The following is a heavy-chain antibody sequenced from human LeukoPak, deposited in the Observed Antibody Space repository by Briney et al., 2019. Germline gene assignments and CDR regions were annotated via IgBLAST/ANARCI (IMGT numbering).Heavy chain of an antibody. CDR3: ARHRALTTVTTSWFDP. CDR2: INHSGST. V-gene: IGHV4-34*01. CDR1: GGSMSNIYY. D-gene: IGHD4-11*01. J-gene: IGHJ5*02. Sequence: SETLSLTCNVSGGSMSNIYYWSWIRQPPGKGLEWIGEINHSGSTNYNPSLKSRVTISVDTSKNQFSLKLSSVTAADTAVYYCARHRALTTVTTSWFDPWGQGTLVTVSS.